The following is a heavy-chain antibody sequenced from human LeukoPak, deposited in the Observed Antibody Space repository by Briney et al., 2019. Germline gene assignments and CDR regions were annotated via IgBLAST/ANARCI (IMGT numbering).Heavy chain of an antibody. CDR1: GGSISSYY. CDR3: ARGTTGLRYFDWLPYYFDY. D-gene: IGHD3-9*01. V-gene: IGHV4-59*01. J-gene: IGHJ4*02. CDR2: IYYSGST. Sequence: SETLSLTCTVSGGSISSYYWSWIRQPPGKGLEWIGYIYYSGSTNYNPSLKSRATISVDTSKNQFSLKLSSVTAADTAVYYCARGTTGLRYFDWLPYYFDYWGQGTLVTVSS.